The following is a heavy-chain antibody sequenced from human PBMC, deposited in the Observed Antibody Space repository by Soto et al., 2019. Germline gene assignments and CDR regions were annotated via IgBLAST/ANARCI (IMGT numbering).Heavy chain of an antibody. D-gene: IGHD4-17*01. CDR3: ARGSSTTGGDDAFDI. J-gene: IGHJ3*02. Sequence: ASVKVSCKASGYTFTGYYMHWVRQAPGQGLEWMGWINPNSGGTDYAQKFQGWVTMTRDTSISTAYMELGRLRSDDTAVYYCARGSSTTGGDDAFDIWGQGTMVTVSS. V-gene: IGHV1-2*04. CDR2: INPNSGGT. CDR1: GYTFTGYY.